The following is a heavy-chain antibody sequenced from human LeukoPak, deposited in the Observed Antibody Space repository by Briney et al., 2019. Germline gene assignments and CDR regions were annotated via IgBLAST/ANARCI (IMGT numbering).Heavy chain of an antibody. Sequence: ASVKVSCKASGYTFTSYGISWVRQAPGQGLEWMGWISAYNGNTNYAQKLQGRVTMTTDTSTSTAYMELRSLRSDDTAVYYCARDPNIVGATPAFDHWGQGTLVTVSS. CDR1: GYTFTSYG. CDR2: ISAYNGNT. D-gene: IGHD1-26*01. J-gene: IGHJ5*02. V-gene: IGHV1-18*01. CDR3: ARDPNIVGATPAFDH.